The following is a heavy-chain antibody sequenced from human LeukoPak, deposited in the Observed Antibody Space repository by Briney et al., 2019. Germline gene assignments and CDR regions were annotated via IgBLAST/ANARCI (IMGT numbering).Heavy chain of an antibody. CDR3: ARESTADAFDI. J-gene: IGHJ3*02. CDR1: GFTFSSYE. V-gene: IGHV3-48*03. Sequence: GGSLRLSCAASGFTFSSYEMNWVRQAPGKGLEWVSYISSSGSTIYYADSVKGRFTISRDNAKNSLYLQMNSLRAEDTAVYYCARESTADAFDIWGQGTMVTVSS. D-gene: IGHD5/OR15-5a*01. CDR2: ISSSGSTI.